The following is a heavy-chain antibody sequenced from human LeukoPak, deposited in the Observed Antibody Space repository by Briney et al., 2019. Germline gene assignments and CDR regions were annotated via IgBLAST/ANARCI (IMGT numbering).Heavy chain of an antibody. J-gene: IGHJ4*02. D-gene: IGHD1-26*01. CDR2: IYSSGST. CDR1: GGSISSYY. CDR3: ARMYSGSYGGIDY. V-gene: IGHV4-4*07. Sequence: SETLSVTCTVSGGSISSYYWSWIRQPAGKGLEWIGRIYSSGSTDYNPSLKSRVTMSVDTSKDQFSLKLSSVTAADTAVYYCARMYSGSYGGIDYWGQGTLVTVSS.